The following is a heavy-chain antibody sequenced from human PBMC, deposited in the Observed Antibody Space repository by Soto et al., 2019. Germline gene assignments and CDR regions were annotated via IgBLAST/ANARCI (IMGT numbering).Heavy chain of an antibody. D-gene: IGHD6-19*01. V-gene: IGHV3-23*01. CDR2: ISNSVDNT. Sequence: PGGSLSLSCAASGFPSSAYSMTWVRQAPGKGLEWVSSISNSVDNTYYADSVKGRFTISRDTSTNTVYLQMNRLRSEDAAVYYCARERTVAGNDYWGQGTLVTVSS. CDR1: GFPSSAYS. J-gene: IGHJ4*02. CDR3: ARERTVAGNDY.